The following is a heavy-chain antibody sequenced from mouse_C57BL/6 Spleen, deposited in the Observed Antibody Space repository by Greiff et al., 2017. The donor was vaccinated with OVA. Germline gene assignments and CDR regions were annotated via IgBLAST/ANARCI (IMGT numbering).Heavy chain of an antibody. CDR1: GFTFSSYA. CDR3: ARVGAYYSDYFDY. CDR2: ISDGGSYT. V-gene: IGHV5-4*03. D-gene: IGHD2-12*01. J-gene: IGHJ2*01. Sequence: EVKLEESGGGLVKPGGSLKLSCAASGFTFSSYAMSWVRQTPEKRLEWVATISDGGSYTYYPDNVKGRFTISRDNAKNNLYLQMSHLKSEDTAMYYCARVGAYYSDYFDYWGQGTTLTVSS.